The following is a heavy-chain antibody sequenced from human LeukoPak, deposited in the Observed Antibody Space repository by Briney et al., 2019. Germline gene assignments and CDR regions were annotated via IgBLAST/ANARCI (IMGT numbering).Heavy chain of an antibody. CDR1: GFTFSTYW. CDR3: ATYKVGAVFDY. J-gene: IGHJ4*02. CDR2: IKQDGSEK. V-gene: IGHV3-7*01. Sequence: GGSLRLSCAASGFTFSTYWMSWVRQAPGLGLEWVANIKQDGSEKSYVDSVKGRFTISRDNAKNSLYLQMNSLRAEDTAGYYCATYKVGAVFDYWGQGTLVTVSS. D-gene: IGHD1-26*01.